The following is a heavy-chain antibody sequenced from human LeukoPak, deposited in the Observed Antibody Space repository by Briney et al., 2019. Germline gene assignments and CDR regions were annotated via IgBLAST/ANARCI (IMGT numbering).Heavy chain of an antibody. V-gene: IGHV4-39*07. D-gene: IGHD1-14*01. J-gene: IGHJ4*02. Sequence: SETPSLTCTVSGGSISSSSYYWGWIRQPPGKGLEWIGEINHSGSTNYNPSLKSRVTISVDTSKNQFSLKLSSVTAADTAVYYCARGGGKKPPRYFDYWGQGTLVTVSS. CDR2: INHSGST. CDR1: GGSISSSSYY. CDR3: ARGGGKKPPRYFDY.